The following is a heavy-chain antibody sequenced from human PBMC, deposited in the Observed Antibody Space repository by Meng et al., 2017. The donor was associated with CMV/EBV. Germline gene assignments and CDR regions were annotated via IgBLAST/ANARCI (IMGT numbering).Heavy chain of an antibody. CDR3: VTWLWFGELSGYYFDY. D-gene: IGHD3-10*01. V-gene: IGHV4-39*07. CDR2: IYYSGST. J-gene: IGHJ4*02. Sequence: QRRLRESGPGLVKPSETLSLNCTVSGCSISSSSYYWGWIRQPPGKGLEWIGSIYYSGSTYYNPSLKSRVTISVDTSKNQFSLKLSSVTAADTAVYYCVTWLWFGELSGYYFDYWGQGTLVTVSS. CDR1: GCSISSSSYY.